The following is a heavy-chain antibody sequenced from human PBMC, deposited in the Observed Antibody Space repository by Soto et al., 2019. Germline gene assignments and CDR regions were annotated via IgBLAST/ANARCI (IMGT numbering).Heavy chain of an antibody. CDR1: GYTFTSYD. Sequence: ASVKVSCKASGYTFTSYDINWVRQATGQRLEWMGWINAANGNTKYAQNFQGRVTITRDTSTSTAYMEIYSLTSEDTAVYYCARDREGVNGLQYYYFGLDVWGQGTTVTVSS. V-gene: IGHV1-3*01. J-gene: IGHJ6*02. CDR2: INAANGNT. D-gene: IGHD1-26*01. CDR3: ARDREGVNGLQYYYFGLDV.